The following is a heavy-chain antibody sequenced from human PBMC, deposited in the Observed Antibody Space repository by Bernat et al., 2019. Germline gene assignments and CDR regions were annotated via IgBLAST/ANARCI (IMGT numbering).Heavy chain of an antibody. V-gene: IGHV1-69*06. J-gene: IGHJ3*02. CDR2: IIPIFGTA. D-gene: IGHD1-26*01. CDR1: GGTFSSYA. CDR3: ARDSELDDAFDI. Sequence: QVQLVQSGAEVTKPGSSVKVSCKASGGTFSSYAISWVRQAPGKRIDGMGGIIPIFGTANYAQKFQSTVTMTADKTTSTAYMELSGLRSEERAVYYCARDSELDDAFDIWGQGTMVTVSS.